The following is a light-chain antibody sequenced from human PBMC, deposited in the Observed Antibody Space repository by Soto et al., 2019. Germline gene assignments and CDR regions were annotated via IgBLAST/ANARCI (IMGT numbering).Light chain of an antibody. V-gene: IGKV1-5*01. Sequence: MTQSPSTLSSSVGDIVTITCRASQSISSWLAWYQQKPGKAPKLLIYDASSLESGVPSRFSGSGSGTEFTLTISSLQPDDFATYYCQQYNSYSTFGQGTKVELK. CDR3: QQYNSYST. CDR1: QSISSW. J-gene: IGKJ1*01. CDR2: DAS.